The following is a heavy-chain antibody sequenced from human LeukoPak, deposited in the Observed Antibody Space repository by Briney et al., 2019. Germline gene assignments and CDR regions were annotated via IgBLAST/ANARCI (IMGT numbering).Heavy chain of an antibody. Sequence: SETLTLTCTVSGGCISSYYWSWIRQPPGKGLEWIGYSYTSGSTNYNPSLKSRVTISVDTSKNQFSLKLSSVTAADAAVYYCARERRGYCSSTSCIGFDPWGQGTLVTVSS. CDR1: GGCISSYY. CDR3: ARERRGYCSSTSCIGFDP. J-gene: IGHJ5*02. V-gene: IGHV4-4*09. D-gene: IGHD2-2*01. CDR2: SYTSGST.